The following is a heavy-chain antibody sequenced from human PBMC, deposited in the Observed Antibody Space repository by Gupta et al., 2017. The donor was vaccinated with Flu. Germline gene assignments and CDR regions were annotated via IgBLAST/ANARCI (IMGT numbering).Heavy chain of an antibody. CDR1: GFTFSSYS. Sequence: EVPLVESGGGLVKPGGSLRLPCAASGFTFSSYSMNWVGQAHGKGLEWVSSISSSSSYIYYADSVKGRVTISRDNAKNSLYLQMNSLRAEDTAVYYCARDPGDGSGGRCYGCDYWGRVTLVTVSS. CDR3: ARDPGDGSGGRCYGCDY. D-gene: IGHD2-15*01. V-gene: IGHV3-21*01. J-gene: IGHJ4*01. CDR2: ISSSSSYI.